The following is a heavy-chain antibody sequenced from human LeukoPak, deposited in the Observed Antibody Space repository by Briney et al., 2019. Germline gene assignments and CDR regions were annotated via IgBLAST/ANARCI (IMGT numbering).Heavy chain of an antibody. J-gene: IGHJ4*02. Sequence: PSETLSLTCTVSGGSFSSYYWSWIRQPPGKGLEWIGYIYYSGSTNYNPSLKSRVTISVDTSKNQVSLKLNSVTAADTAIYYCARDQDGATFLDYCGQGALVTVSS. V-gene: IGHV4-59*01. D-gene: IGHD2/OR15-2a*01. CDR3: ARDQDGATFLDY. CDR1: GGSFSSYY. CDR2: IYYSGST.